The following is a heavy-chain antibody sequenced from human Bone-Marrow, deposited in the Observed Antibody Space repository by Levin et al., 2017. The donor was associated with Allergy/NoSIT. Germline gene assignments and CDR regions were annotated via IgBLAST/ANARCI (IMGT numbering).Heavy chain of an antibody. CDR1: GGSIRSST. CDR2: MYYSGSL. CDR3: ARHLRGTGTYLFDY. D-gene: IGHD1-1*01. Sequence: PSETLSLTCTVSGGSIRSSTWSWIRQPPGKRLEWIGYMYYSGSLNYNPSLQSRVTIPMDTSKNQLSLNLTSATAADTAVYYCARHLRGTGTYLFDYWGQGTLVTVSS. J-gene: IGHJ4*02. V-gene: IGHV4-59*08.